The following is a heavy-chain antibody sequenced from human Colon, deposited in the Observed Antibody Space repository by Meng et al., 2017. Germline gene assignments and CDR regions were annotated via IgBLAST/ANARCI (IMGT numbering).Heavy chain of an antibody. CDR3: ARDLHYGTSDS. CDR2: IKTDGSIT. Sequence: GESLKISCAASGFAFSAHWMHWVRQSEERGLEWVALIKTDGSITGYADPVKGRFTISRDNAKNMLYLPMNSLRAEDTAVYYCARDLHYGTSDSWGQGTLVTVSS. CDR1: GFAFSAHW. D-gene: IGHD3-16*01. V-gene: IGHV3-74*01. J-gene: IGHJ4*02.